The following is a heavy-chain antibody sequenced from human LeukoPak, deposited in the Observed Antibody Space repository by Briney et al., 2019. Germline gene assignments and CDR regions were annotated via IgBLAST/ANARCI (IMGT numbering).Heavy chain of an antibody. J-gene: IGHJ4*02. Sequence: PSQTLSLTCTVSGGSISSGSYYWSWIRQPAGKGLEWIGRIYTSGSTNYNPSLKSRVTISVDTSKNQISLQLTSMTGADTAVYYCAGERGEEYSSGWYKTNFFYNWGQGIRVTVSS. CDR1: GGSISSGSYY. CDR2: IYTSGST. D-gene: IGHD6-19*01. V-gene: IGHV4-61*02. CDR3: AGERGEEYSSGWYKTNFFYN.